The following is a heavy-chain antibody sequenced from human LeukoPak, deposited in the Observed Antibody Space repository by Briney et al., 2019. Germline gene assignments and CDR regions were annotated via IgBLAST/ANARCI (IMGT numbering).Heavy chain of an antibody. Sequence: PSETLSLTCAVYGGSFSGYYWNWIRQPLGKGLEWIGEINHSGSTNYNPSLKSRVTISVDTSKNQFSLKLSSVTAADTAVYYCARGKRNYYGSGSYYPPDYWGQGTLVTVSS. CDR1: GGSFSGYY. J-gene: IGHJ4*02. V-gene: IGHV4-34*01. CDR2: INHSGST. D-gene: IGHD3-10*01. CDR3: ARGKRNYYGSGSYYPPDY.